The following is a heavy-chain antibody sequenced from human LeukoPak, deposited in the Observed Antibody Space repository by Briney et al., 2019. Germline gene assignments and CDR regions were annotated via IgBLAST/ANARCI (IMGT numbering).Heavy chain of an antibody. CDR3: ASWVDYYDSSGYYY. Sequence: SGTLSLTCAVSGGSISSSNWWSWVRQPTGKGLEWIGEIYHSGSTNYNPSLKSRVTISVDKSKNQFSLKLSSVTAADTAVYYCASWVDYYDSSGYYYWDQGTLVTVSS. CDR2: IYHSGST. V-gene: IGHV4-4*02. J-gene: IGHJ4*02. CDR1: GGSISSSNW. D-gene: IGHD3-22*01.